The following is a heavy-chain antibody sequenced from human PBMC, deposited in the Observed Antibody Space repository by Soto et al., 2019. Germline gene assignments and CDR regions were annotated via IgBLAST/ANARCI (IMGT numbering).Heavy chain of an antibody. CDR3: ARAGYSGYDPGSYYGMDV. V-gene: IGHV4-59*01. CDR2: IYYSGST. CDR1: GGSISSYY. J-gene: IGHJ6*02. Sequence: PSETLSLTCTVSGGSISSYYWSWIRQPPGKGLEWIGYIYYSGSTNYNPSLKSRVTISVDTSKNQFSLKLSSVTAADTAVYYCARAGYSGYDPGSYYGMDVWGQGTTVTVSS. D-gene: IGHD5-12*01.